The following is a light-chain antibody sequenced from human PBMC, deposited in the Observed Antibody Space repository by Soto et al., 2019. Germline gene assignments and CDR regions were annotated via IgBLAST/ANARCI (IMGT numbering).Light chain of an antibody. V-gene: IGKV3-20*01. CDR1: HSVSTLY. CDR2: SAH. CDR3: LHSRNSVST. Sequence: DIVLTQSPGTLSLSPGERATLSCRASHSVSTLYITWYQQKPGQAPRLLIYSAHTRAAGIPDRFSGTGSGTDFTLTISRLAPEDFALYYCLHSRNSVSTFGPGTKVDIK. J-gene: IGKJ3*01.